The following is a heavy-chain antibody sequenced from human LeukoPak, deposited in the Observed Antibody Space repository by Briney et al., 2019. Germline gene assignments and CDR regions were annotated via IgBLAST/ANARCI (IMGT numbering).Heavy chain of an antibody. CDR3: ATSSGWYPKYLDY. CDR2: ISGSGGDT. V-gene: IGHV3-23*01. J-gene: IGHJ4*02. D-gene: IGHD6-19*01. Sequence: GGSLRLSCAASGFTFSSYPMSWVRQAPGKGPEWVSAISGSGGDTYYADSVKGRFTISRDNSKNTLYLQMNSLRAEDTALYYCATSSGWYPKYLDYWGQGTLVTVSS. CDR1: GFTFSSYP.